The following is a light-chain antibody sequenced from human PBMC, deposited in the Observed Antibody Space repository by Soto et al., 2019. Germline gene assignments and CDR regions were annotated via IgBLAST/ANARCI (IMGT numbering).Light chain of an antibody. V-gene: IGKV1-39*01. CDR2: DAY. Sequence: DIQMTQSPSSLSASVGDRVTITCRASQSISTYLNWYQQKPGKAPKFLIHDAYKLQSGVPSRFSGSGSGTDFSLTISSLQPEDFATYYCQQSYNTLFTFGPGTEVQIK. CDR1: QSISTY. J-gene: IGKJ3*01. CDR3: QQSYNTLFT.